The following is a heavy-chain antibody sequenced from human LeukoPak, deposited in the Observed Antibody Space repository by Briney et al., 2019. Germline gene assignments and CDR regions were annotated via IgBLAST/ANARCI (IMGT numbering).Heavy chain of an antibody. J-gene: IGHJ4*02. D-gene: IGHD5-18*01. CDR2: IKQDGSQK. Sequence: GGSLRLSCAASGFTFSSYWMTWVRQAPGKGLECVANIKQDGSQKYYVDSVKGRFTISRDNAKSSLYLQMNSLRADDTAVYYCARDAKYTYGPPFDYWGQGTLVTVSS. CDR1: GFTFSSYW. V-gene: IGHV3-7*04. CDR3: ARDAKYTYGPPFDY.